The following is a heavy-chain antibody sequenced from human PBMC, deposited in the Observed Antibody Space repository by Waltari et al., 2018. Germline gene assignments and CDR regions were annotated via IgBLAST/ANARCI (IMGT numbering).Heavy chain of an antibody. CDR3: VRARVSAQTSMGGFFDP. V-gene: IGHV4-4*07. CDR2: IYSGGDT. Sequence: QAQLRESGPGLVKPSATLSLTRNASVGSVRNHYSAWNRKPAGKGLEWIGRIYSGGDTHYNPSFKSRITISVDTSTNQFSLTVTSVTAADTAFYYCVRARVSAQTSMGGFFDPWGQGIEVTVSS. D-gene: IGHD5-18*01. J-gene: IGHJ5*02. CDR1: VGSVRNHY.